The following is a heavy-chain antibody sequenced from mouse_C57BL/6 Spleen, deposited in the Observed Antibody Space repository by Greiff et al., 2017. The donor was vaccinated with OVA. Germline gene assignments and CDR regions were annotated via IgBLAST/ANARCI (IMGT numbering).Heavy chain of an antibody. CDR3: TREGYGNYLDY. CDR2: ISSGGDYI. Sequence: DVMLVESGEGLVKPGGSLKLSCAASGFTFSSYAMSWVRQTPEKRLEWVAYISSGGDYIYYADTVKGRFTISRDNARNTLYLQMSSLKSEDTAMYYCTREGYGNYLDYWGQGTTLTVSS. D-gene: IGHD2-1*01. CDR1: GFTFSSYA. J-gene: IGHJ2*01. V-gene: IGHV5-9-1*02.